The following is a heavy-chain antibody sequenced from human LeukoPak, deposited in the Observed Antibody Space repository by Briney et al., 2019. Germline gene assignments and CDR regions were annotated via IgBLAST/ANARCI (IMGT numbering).Heavy chain of an antibody. Sequence: GGSLRLSCAASGFTVSNSDMSWVRQAPGKGLEWVSIIYSGGSTYYADSVKGRFTITRDNSKNTRYLKMNSLRVEDTAVYYCARERWYGGNPEYMDVWGKGTTVTVSS. D-gene: IGHD4-23*01. V-gene: IGHV3-66*02. J-gene: IGHJ6*03. CDR1: GFTVSNSD. CDR3: ARERWYGGNPEYMDV. CDR2: IYSGGST.